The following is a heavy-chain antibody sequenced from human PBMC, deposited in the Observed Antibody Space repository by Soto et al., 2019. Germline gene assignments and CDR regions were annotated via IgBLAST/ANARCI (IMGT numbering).Heavy chain of an antibody. CDR1: GGSISGFF. Sequence: PSETLSLTCTVSGGSISGFFWTSVPQPPGMPLEGLGHVAASGSTAYNPSLRSRLSLSLDVSKNRFSLELTSVTAADTATYCWARGGSTHYYYGLDVWGKGTTVTVSS. V-gene: IGHV4-4*07. J-gene: IGHJ6*04. CDR2: VAASGST. CDR3: ARGGSTHYYYGLDV.